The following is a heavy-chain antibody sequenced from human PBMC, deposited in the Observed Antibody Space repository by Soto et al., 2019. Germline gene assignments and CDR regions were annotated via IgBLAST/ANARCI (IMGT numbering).Heavy chain of an antibody. V-gene: IGHV1-18*01. Sequence: QVQLVQSGAEVKKPGASVKVSCKASGYTFTSYGISWVRQAPGQGLEWMGWISAYNGNTNYAQKLQGRVTMTTDTSTSTAYMELRSLRSDDTAVYYCARYDYDILTGSSDGMDVWGQGTTVTVSS. CDR3: ARYDYDILTGSSDGMDV. J-gene: IGHJ6*02. D-gene: IGHD3-9*01. CDR1: GYTFTSYG. CDR2: ISAYNGNT.